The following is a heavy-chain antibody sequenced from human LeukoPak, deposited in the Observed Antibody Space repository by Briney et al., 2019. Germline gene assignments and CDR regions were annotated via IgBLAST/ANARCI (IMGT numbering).Heavy chain of an antibody. CDR3: ARGVGGYNLDYYYYYMDV. CDR1: GGSVSGFY. V-gene: IGHV4-59*02. Sequence: SETLSLTCTVSGGSVSGFYWSWIRQPPGKRLEWIGYIYYSGSTNYNPSLKSRVTISVDTSKNQFSLKLSSVTAADTAVYYCARGVGGYNLDYYYYYMDVWGKGTTVTVSS. J-gene: IGHJ6*03. CDR2: IYYSGST. D-gene: IGHD5-24*01.